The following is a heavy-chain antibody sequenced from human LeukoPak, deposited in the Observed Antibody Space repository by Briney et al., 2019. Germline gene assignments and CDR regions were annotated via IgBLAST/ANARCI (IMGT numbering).Heavy chain of an antibody. CDR1: VFTFSSYS. Sequence: QPGGSLRLSCAASVFTFSSYSMSWVRQAPWKGLEWVSAISGSGGSTYYADSVKGRFTISRDNSKNTLYLQMNSLRAEDTAVYYCKFTVTTNFPTFDYWGQGTLVTVSS. D-gene: IGHD4-17*01. CDR2: ISGSGGST. CDR3: KFTVTTNFPTFDY. V-gene: IGHV3-23*01. J-gene: IGHJ4*02.